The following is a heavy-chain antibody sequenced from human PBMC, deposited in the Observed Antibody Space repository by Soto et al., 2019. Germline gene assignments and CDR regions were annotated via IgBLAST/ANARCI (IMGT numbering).Heavy chain of an antibody. V-gene: IGHV3-15*01. Sequence: GSLRLSCAASGFTFSNAWMSWVRQAPGKGLEWVGRIKSKTDGGTTDYAAPVKGRFTISRDDSKNTLYLQMNSLKTEDTAVYYCTTIPTVVTEFDYWGQGTLVTVSS. CDR1: GFTFSNAW. CDR2: IKSKTDGGTT. D-gene: IGHD4-17*01. CDR3: TTIPTVVTEFDY. J-gene: IGHJ4*02.